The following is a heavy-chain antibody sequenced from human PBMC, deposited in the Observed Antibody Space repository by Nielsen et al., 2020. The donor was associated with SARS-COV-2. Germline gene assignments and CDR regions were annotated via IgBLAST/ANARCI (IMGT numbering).Heavy chain of an antibody. V-gene: IGHV3-30*18. CDR1: GFSINKFG. CDR2: ISYDGGVK. D-gene: IGHD6-13*01. J-gene: IGHJ4*02. Sequence: GGSLRLSCEASGFSINKFGMHWVRQAPGKGLDWVTFISYDGGVKYYANSVKGRFTISTDMSKNTLYLQMNSLRPEDTAVYYCTKGAQLGDYWGQGTLVTVSS. CDR3: TKGAQLGDY.